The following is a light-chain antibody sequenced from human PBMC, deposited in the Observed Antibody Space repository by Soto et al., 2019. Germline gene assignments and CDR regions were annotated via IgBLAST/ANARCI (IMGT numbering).Light chain of an antibody. CDR1: QSISSS. Sequence: EIVMTQSPATLSVSPGERATLSCRASQSISSSLAWYQQKPGQAPRLLIYGASTRAAGIPARFSGSGSGTECALPISSLQSEDFAVYYCQQYKDWPPITFGQGTRLEIK. J-gene: IGKJ5*01. V-gene: IGKV3-15*01. CDR3: QQYKDWPPIT. CDR2: GAS.